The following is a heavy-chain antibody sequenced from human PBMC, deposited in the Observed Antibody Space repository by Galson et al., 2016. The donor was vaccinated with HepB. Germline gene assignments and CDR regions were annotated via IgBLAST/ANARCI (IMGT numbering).Heavy chain of an antibody. CDR1: GYTFTTYW. D-gene: IGHD2-21*01. Sequence: QSGAAVKQPGESLKISCDISGYTFTTYWIAWVRQKAGKGPEWMAIVYPRDSSVRYSPSFRGQVTVSADKSTNTAYLQLRSLKASDSATYYCARWVSRYFFDHWGQGTVVTVS. V-gene: IGHV5-51*01. J-gene: IGHJ4*02. CDR2: VYPRDSSV. CDR3: ARWVSRYFFDH.